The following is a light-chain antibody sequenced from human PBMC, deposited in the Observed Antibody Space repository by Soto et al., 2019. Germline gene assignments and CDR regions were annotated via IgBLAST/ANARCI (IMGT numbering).Light chain of an antibody. Sequence: DIVLTQSPGTLSLSPGERATLSCSASQSVSSSYLAWYQQNLGQAPRLLISGVSSRATGIPDRFSGSGAGTNFTLVISRLEPEEVAVYFCQQYDKSPYTFGPGTKLEIK. J-gene: IGKJ2*01. CDR3: QQYDKSPYT. V-gene: IGKV3-20*01. CDR1: QSVSSSY. CDR2: GVS.